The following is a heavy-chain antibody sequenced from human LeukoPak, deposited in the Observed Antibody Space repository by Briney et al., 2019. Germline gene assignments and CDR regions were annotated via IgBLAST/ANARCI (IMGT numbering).Heavy chain of an antibody. CDR2: IYTSGST. V-gene: IGHV4-4*07. Sequence: PSETLSLTCTVSGVSISSYYWSWIRQPAGEGLEWIGRIYTSGSTNYNPSLKSRVTMSVDTSKNQCSLKLSSVTAADQAVYYCASVFVDYYQMDVWGKGTTVTVSS. CDR3: ASVFVDYYQMDV. D-gene: IGHD2-21*01. J-gene: IGHJ6*03. CDR1: GVSISSYY.